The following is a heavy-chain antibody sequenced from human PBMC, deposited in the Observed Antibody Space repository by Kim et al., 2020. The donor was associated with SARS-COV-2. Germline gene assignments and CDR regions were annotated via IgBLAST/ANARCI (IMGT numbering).Heavy chain of an antibody. CDR2: ISSSSSYI. Sequence: GGSLRLSCAASGFTFSSYSMNWVRQAPGKGLEWVSSISSSSSYIYYADSVKGGFTISRDNAKNALYLQMNSLRAEDTAVYYCARSYSSGWCYFDYWGQGTLVTVSS. D-gene: IGHD6-19*01. CDR1: GFTFSSYS. J-gene: IGHJ4*02. V-gene: IGHV3-21*01. CDR3: ARSYSSGWCYFDY.